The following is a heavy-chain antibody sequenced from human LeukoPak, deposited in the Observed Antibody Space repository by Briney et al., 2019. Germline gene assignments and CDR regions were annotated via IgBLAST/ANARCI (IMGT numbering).Heavy chain of an antibody. J-gene: IGHJ4*02. Sequence: PSETLSLTCAVYGGSFSGYYWSWIRQPPGKGLEWIGEINHSGSTNYNPSLKSRVTISVDTSKNQFSLKLSSVTAEDTAVYYCARDHNYDYVWGSYRSTNAFDYWGQGTLVTVSS. CDR1: GGSFSGYY. V-gene: IGHV4-34*01. CDR2: INHSGST. D-gene: IGHD3-16*02. CDR3: ARDHNYDYVWGSYRSTNAFDY.